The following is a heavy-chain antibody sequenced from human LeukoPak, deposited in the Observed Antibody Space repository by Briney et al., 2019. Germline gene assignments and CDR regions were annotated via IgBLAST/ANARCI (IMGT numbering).Heavy chain of an antibody. V-gene: IGHV3-49*02. Sequence: PGGSLRLSCTASGVTFGDYPTTWVRQAPGKGLEWVGSIRNKADSGTTEYAASVKGRFTISRDDSKSIAYLQMNSLKTEDTAIYFCTWGYGSGRVYWGQGTLVTVSS. CDR1: GVTFGDYP. CDR2: IRNKADSGTT. CDR3: TWGYGSGRVY. D-gene: IGHD3-10*01. J-gene: IGHJ4*02.